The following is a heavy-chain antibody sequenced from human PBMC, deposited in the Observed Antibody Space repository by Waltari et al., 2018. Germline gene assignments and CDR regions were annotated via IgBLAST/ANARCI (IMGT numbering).Heavy chain of an antibody. Sequence: QVQLAHSGAEVKKPGASVKVLCKASGYTFTSYDIKWVRQGTGKGLEWNGWMNPNSGNTGYAQKFQGRVTMTRNTSISTAYMELSSLRSEDTAVYYCARKQGGNWNYYYYYGMDVWGQGTTVTVSS. CDR2: MNPNSGNT. CDR3: ARKQGGNWNYYYYYGMDV. CDR1: GYTFTSYD. D-gene: IGHD1-20*01. V-gene: IGHV1-8*01. J-gene: IGHJ6*02.